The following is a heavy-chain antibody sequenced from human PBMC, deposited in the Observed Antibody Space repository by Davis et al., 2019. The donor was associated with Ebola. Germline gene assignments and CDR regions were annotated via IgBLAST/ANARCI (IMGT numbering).Heavy chain of an antibody. J-gene: IGHJ6*02. Sequence: SETLSLTCAVSGGSISSGGYSWSWIRQPPGKGLEWIGYIYHSGSTYYNPSLKSRVTISVDRSKNQFSLKLSSVTAADTAVYYCASWISGNYYYYGMDVWGQGTTVTVSS. CDR2: IYHSGST. CDR3: ASWISGNYYYYGMDV. CDR1: GGSISSGGYS. D-gene: IGHD2-15*01. V-gene: IGHV4-30-2*01.